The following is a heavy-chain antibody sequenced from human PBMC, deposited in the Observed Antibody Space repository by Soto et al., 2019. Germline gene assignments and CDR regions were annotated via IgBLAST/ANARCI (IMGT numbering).Heavy chain of an antibody. Sequence: SETLSLTCAVYGGSFSGYYWSWIRQPPGKGLEWIGEINHSGSTNYNPSLKSRVTISVDTSKNQFSLKLSSVTAADTAVYYCAVRGVIIKAIDYWGQGTLVTVSS. D-gene: IGHD3-10*02. J-gene: IGHJ4*02. CDR1: GGSFSGYY. V-gene: IGHV4-34*01. CDR2: INHSGST. CDR3: AVRGVIIKAIDY.